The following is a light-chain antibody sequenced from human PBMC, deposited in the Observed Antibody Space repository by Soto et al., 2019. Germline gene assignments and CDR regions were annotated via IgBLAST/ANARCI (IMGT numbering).Light chain of an antibody. V-gene: IGKV1-33*01. CDR3: QQYDNFPPIT. CDR1: QDINNH. CDR2: DAS. Sequence: DVQITQSPSSLSASVGDRVTITCQASQDINNHLKWYQQKPGEAPELLMFDASNLEPGVLSRFSGSGAGTDFTLTISSLLPEDVATYFCQQYDNFPPITFGQGTRLEIK. J-gene: IGKJ5*01.